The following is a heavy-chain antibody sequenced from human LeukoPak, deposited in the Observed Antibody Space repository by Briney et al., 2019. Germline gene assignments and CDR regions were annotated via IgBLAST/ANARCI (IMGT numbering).Heavy chain of an antibody. D-gene: IGHD5-18*01. Sequence: GGSLRLSCAASGFTFSSYWMSWVRQAPGKGLERVTNIKQDGSEKYYVDSVKGRFTISRDNAKNSLYLQMNSLRAEDTAVYYCARLGYSYGYSFDYWGQGTLVTVSS. V-gene: IGHV3-7*01. CDR1: GFTFSSYW. J-gene: IGHJ4*01. CDR2: IKQDGSEK. CDR3: ARLGYSYGYSFDY.